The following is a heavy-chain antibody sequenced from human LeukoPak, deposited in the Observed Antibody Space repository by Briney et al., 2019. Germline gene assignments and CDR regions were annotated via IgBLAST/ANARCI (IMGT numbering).Heavy chain of an antibody. J-gene: IGHJ4*02. CDR2: INPNTGGT. CDR3: ARDRGRGYNYDSGDFDF. Sequence: ASVKVSCKASGYSFTGYYMHWVRQAPGQGLEWMGWINPNTGGTNYAQKFQGRVTMTRDTSISTAYMELTWLGSDDTAVYYCARDRGRGYNYDSGDFDFWGQGTLVSVSS. CDR1: GYSFTGYY. D-gene: IGHD3-22*01. V-gene: IGHV1-2*02.